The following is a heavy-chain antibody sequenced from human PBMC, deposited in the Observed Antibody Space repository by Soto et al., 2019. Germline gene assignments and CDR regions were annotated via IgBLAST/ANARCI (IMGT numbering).Heavy chain of an antibody. CDR3: AKGSSGYRDAFDI. CDR1: GFTFSSYA. J-gene: IGHJ3*02. V-gene: IGHV3-30-3*01. CDR2: ISYDGSNK. D-gene: IGHD3-22*01. Sequence: QVQLVESGGGVVQPGRSLRLSCAASGFTFSSYAMHWVRQAPGKGLEWVAAISYDGSNKYYADSVKGRFTISRDNSKNTLYLQMNSLRAEDTAVYYCAKGSSGYRDAFDIWGQGTMVTVSS.